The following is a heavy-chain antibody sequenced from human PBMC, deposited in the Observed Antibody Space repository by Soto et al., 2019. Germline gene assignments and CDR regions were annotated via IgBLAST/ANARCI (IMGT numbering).Heavy chain of an antibody. V-gene: IGHV2-5*02. CDR1: GFSLSTSGAA. D-gene: IGHD3-3*01. J-gene: IGHJ5*02. CDR3: AHRATMTIFGLIIDNGIWFDP. CDR2: IYWDGDK. Sequence: QINLIESGPTLVNPTQTLTLTCTFSGFSLSTSGAAVGWVRQPPGRALEWLALIYWDGDKRYNASLGNRLTITKDTSINQVVITLTNVDPADTATYYCAHRATMTIFGLIIDNGIWFDPWGQGTRVIVSS.